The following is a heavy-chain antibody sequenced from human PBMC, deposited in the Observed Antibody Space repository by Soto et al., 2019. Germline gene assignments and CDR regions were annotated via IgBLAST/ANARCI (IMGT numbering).Heavy chain of an antibody. Sequence: EVQLVESGGGLVQPGRSLRLSCAASGFTFDDYAMHWVRQAPGKGLEWVSGISWNSGSIGYADSVKGRFTISRDNAKNSLYLHMNSLRAEDTALYYCAKGHTVCSGGSCYSPHFDYWGQGTLVTVSS. D-gene: IGHD2-15*01. CDR3: AKGHTVCSGGSCYSPHFDY. CDR1: GFTFDDYA. J-gene: IGHJ4*02. V-gene: IGHV3-9*01. CDR2: ISWNSGSI.